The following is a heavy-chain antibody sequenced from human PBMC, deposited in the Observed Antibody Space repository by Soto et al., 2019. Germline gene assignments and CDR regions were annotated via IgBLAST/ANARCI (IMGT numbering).Heavy chain of an antibody. CDR2: INHSGST. J-gene: IGHJ6*02. D-gene: IGHD3-10*01. Sequence: WETLSLTCAVYGGSFSGYDWSWIRQPPGKGLEWIGEINHSGSTNYNPSLKSRVTISVDTSKNQFSLKLSSVTAADTAVHYCARGGVRGVIITGNYYGMDVWGQGTTVTVSS. CDR3: ARGGVRGVIITGNYYGMDV. V-gene: IGHV4-34*01. CDR1: GGSFSGYD.